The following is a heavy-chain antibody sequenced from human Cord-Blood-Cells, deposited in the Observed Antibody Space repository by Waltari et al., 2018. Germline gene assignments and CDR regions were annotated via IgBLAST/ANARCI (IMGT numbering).Heavy chain of an antibody. D-gene: IGHD2-2*02. V-gene: IGHV4-38-2*02. Sequence: QVQLQESGPGLVKPSETLSLTCTVSGYSISSGYYWGWIRQPPGKGLEWIGSIYHSGRTYYNPSIKSRVTISVDTSKNQFSLKLSSVTAADTAVYYCARVYNYWGQGTLVTVSS. J-gene: IGHJ4*02. CDR2: IYHSGRT. CDR1: GYSISSGYY. CDR3: ARVYNY.